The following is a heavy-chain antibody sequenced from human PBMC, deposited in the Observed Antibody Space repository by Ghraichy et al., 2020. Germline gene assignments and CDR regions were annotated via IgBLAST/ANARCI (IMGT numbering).Heavy chain of an antibody. V-gene: IGHV4-34*01. Sequence: SETLSLTCAVYGGSFSGYYWSWIRQPPGKGLEWIGEINHSGSTNYNPSLKSRVTISVDTSKNQFSLKLSSVTAADTAVYYCARGGQGGWLLLNWFDPWGQGTLVTVSS. CDR2: INHSGST. CDR3: ARGGQGGWLLLNWFDP. D-gene: IGHD3-22*01. CDR1: GGSFSGYY. J-gene: IGHJ5*02.